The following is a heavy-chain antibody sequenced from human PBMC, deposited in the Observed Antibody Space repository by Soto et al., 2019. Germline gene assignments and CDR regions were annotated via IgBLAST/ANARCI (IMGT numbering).Heavy chain of an antibody. CDR2: IWYDGSNK. CDR1: GFTFSAYG. J-gene: IGHJ6*02. V-gene: IGHV3-33*01. CDR3: ARETGAPLYGMEV. D-gene: IGHD7-27*01. Sequence: QVQLVESGGGVVQPGRSLRLSCASSGFTFSAYGMHWVRQAPGKGLEWVAVIWYDGSNKYYVDSVKGRFTISRDDSKNTLYLQMNSLRAEDTAVYYCARETGAPLYGMEVWGQGTTVTVSS.